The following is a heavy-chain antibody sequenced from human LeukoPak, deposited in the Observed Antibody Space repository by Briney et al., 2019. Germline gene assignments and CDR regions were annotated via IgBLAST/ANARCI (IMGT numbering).Heavy chain of an antibody. V-gene: IGHV1-69*05. CDR2: IIPIFGTA. CDR1: GGTFSSYA. CDR3: AREGGDGYNYYFDY. J-gene: IGHJ4*02. Sequence: ASVTVSCKASGGTFSSYAISWVRQAPGQGLEWMGGIIPIFGTANYAQKFQGRVTITTDESTSTAYMELSSLRSEDTAVYYCAREGGDGYNYYFDYWGQGTLVTVSS. D-gene: IGHD5-24*01.